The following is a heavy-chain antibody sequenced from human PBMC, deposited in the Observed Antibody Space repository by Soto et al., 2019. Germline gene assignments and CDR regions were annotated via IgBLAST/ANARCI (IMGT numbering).Heavy chain of an antibody. CDR1: GASISRGGHY. J-gene: IGHJ4*02. V-gene: IGHV4-31*01. D-gene: IGHD2-21*01. CDR2: VYYSGTT. Sequence: QVQLQESGPGLVRPSETLSLICSISGASISRGGHYWSWIRLHPEKGLEWIGNVYYSGTTSYSPSLRSHISISVDTPRDQFSLKMTSVTAADTAVYYCARQGCGSECFGEYSLDYWGQGRLVTVSS. CDR3: ARQGCGSECFGEYSLDY.